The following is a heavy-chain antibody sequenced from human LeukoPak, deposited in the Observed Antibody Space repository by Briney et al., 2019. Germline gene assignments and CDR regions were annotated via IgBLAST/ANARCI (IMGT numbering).Heavy chain of an antibody. CDR1: GFTFSSYA. CDR3: AKDREGSVAENPDY. CDR2: ISGSGGST. J-gene: IGHJ4*02. Sequence: GGSLRLSCAASGFTFSSYAMSWVRQAPGKGLEWVSAISGSGGSTYYADSVKGRFTISRDNSKNTLYLQMNSLRAEDTAVYYCAKDREGSVAENPDYRGQGTLVTVSS. D-gene: IGHD6-19*01. V-gene: IGHV3-23*01.